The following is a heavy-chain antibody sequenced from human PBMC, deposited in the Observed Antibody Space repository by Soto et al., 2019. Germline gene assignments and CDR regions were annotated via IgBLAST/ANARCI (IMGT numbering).Heavy chain of an antibody. J-gene: IGHJ4*02. CDR3: VGSLMSRAMESFDY. Sequence: HVQLQESGPGLVKPSEPLSLTCSVSAGSISRYYWGWVRQSPGEGLEWIAHISYTVVASYNPSLKSRVTISLDTSKNQIALSLMSVTAADTAVYYCVGSLMSRAMESFDYWGQGTLVTVTS. V-gene: IGHV4-59*01. D-gene: IGHD3-3*01. CDR1: AGSISRYY. CDR2: ISYTVVA.